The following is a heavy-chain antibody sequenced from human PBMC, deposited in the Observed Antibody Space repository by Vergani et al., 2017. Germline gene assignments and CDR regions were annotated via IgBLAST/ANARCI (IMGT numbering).Heavy chain of an antibody. D-gene: IGHD6-13*01. CDR3: AXDIPDPSSWGVYYGMDV. Sequence: VQLLESGGGLVQPGGSLRLSCAASGFTFSSYAMHWVRQAPGKGLEWVAVISYDGSNKYYADSVKGRFTISRDNSKNTLYLQMNSLRAEDTAVYYCAXDIPDPSSWGVYYGMDVWGQGTTVTVSS. CDR1: GFTFSSYA. V-gene: IGHV3-30-3*01. J-gene: IGHJ6*02. CDR2: ISYDGSNK.